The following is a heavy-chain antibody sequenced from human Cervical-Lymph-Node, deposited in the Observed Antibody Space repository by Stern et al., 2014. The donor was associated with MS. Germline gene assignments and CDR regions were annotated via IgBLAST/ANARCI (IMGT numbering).Heavy chain of an antibody. CDR1: GNSFTGYD. J-gene: IGHJ4*02. Sequence: VQLVQSGAEVKKPGASVKVSCKASGNSFTGYDMHWVRQAPGQGLEWMGRINPNSGGTNYEQKFEGRVTMTRDTSINTAYMELSSLRSDDTAVYYCATVGTSDYWGQGTLVTVSS. V-gene: IGHV1-2*06. CDR2: INPNSGGT. CDR3: ATVGTSDY.